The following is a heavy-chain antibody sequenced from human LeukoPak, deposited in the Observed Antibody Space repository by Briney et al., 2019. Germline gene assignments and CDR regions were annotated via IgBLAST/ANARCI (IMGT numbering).Heavy chain of an antibody. D-gene: IGHD6-13*01. J-gene: IGHJ4*02. V-gene: IGHV3-23*01. CDR3: AKGISPSSSWTFDY. CDR1: GFTFSSYA. CDR2: LSGSGLSK. Sequence: GGALRVSCAASGFTFSSYAMNWVRQAPGEGLQWVSALSGSGLSKYYADSVKGRFTISRDNSKNTLYLQMNSLRAEDTAIYYCAKGISPSSSWTFDYWGQGTLVTVSS.